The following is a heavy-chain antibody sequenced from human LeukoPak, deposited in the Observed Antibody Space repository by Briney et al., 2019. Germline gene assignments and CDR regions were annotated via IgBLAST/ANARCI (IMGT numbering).Heavy chain of an antibody. V-gene: IGHV1-69*04. J-gene: IGHJ6*02. CDR2: IIPIFGIA. CDR3: ARMLVATTQESGYYYYGMDV. D-gene: IGHD5-12*01. Sequence: SVRVSCKASGGTFSSYAISWVRQAPGQGLEWMGRIIPIFGIANYAQKFQGRVTITADKSTSTAYMELSSLRSEDTAVYYCARMLVATTQESGYYYYGMDVWGQGTTVTVSS. CDR1: GGTFSSYA.